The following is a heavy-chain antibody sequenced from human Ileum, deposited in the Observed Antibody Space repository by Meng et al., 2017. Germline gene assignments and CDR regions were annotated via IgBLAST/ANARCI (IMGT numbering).Heavy chain of an antibody. CDR2: INPRDFDI. D-gene: IGHD2-2*01. CDR3: ARQIDSSTDY. J-gene: IGHJ4*02. V-gene: IGHV5-51*01. CDR1: GYDLNRSTSW. Sequence: GESLKISCEVSGYDLNRSTSWSAWVRQMPGTGLELRGIINPRDFDIKYSPSFQGQVTISVDKSIWTAYLQWSSLRASDSAMYYCARQIDSSTDYWGQGTLVTVSS.